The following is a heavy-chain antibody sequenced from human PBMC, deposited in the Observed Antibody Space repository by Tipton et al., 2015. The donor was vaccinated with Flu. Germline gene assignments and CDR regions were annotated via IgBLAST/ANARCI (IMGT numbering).Heavy chain of an antibody. V-gene: IGHV3-23*01. CDR1: GFTFSRYG. D-gene: IGHD6-19*01. CDR2: FSASARTT. CDR3: AKVIPELVAGLDY. J-gene: IGHJ4*02. Sequence: SLRLSYAVSGFTFSRYGMSWVRQAPGKGLEWVSGFSASARTTYFADSVKGRFTISRDNFKNTLYLQMNSVRAEDTAVYYCAKVIPELVAGLDYWGQGTLVTVSS.